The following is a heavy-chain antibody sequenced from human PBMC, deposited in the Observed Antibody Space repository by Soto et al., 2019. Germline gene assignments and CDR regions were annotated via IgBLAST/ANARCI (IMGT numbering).Heavy chain of an antibody. D-gene: IGHD5-18*01. Sequence: QVQLVQSGAEEKKPGASVKVSCKASGYTFTSYAMHWVRQAPGQRLEWMGWINAGNGNTKYSQKFQGRVTITRDTXXSTAYMELSSLRSEDTAVYYCARSLRGIQLWLLDYWGQGTLVTVSS. J-gene: IGHJ4*02. CDR1: GYTFTSYA. V-gene: IGHV1-3*05. CDR2: INAGNGNT. CDR3: ARSLRGIQLWLLDY.